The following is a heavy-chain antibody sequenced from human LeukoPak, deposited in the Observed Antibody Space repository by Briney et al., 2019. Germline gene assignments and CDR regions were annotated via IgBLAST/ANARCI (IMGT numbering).Heavy chain of an antibody. CDR2: IYYKGNT. D-gene: IGHD6-19*01. CDR1: GVPIYSLY. V-gene: IGHV4-59*08. CDR3: MRRDTGWNYSDY. J-gene: IGHJ4*02. Sequence: PSETLSLTCGVSGVPIYSLYGVGFPHPPGKARVGIGDIYYKGNTNYNPSLKSRVTISLDTSKNHLSLTLTSVVAADTAIYYCMRRDTGWNYSDYWGQGILVTVSS.